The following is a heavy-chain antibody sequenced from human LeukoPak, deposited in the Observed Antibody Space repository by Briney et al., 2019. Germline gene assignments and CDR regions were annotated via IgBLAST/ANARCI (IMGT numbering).Heavy chain of an antibody. CDR3: ATRVGYYFDY. CDR1: GFTFSSYG. J-gene: IGHJ4*02. D-gene: IGHD2-2*01. Sequence: PGGSLRLSCAASGFTFSSYGMHWVRQAPGKGLEWVAFIRYDGSNKYYADSVKGRFTISRDNSKNPLYLQMNSLRAEDTAVYYCATRVGYYFDYWGQGTLVTVSS. CDR2: IRYDGSNK. V-gene: IGHV3-30*02.